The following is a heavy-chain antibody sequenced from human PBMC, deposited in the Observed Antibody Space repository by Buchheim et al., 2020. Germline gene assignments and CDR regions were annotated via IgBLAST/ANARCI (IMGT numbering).Heavy chain of an antibody. CDR3: ARGGTWDSYYFGMDV. J-gene: IGHJ6*02. CDR2: TRQDGSEI. CDR1: GFTFSDYW. Sequence: EVRLVESGGDLVQPGGSLRLSCAASGFTFSDYWMRWVRQAPGKGLEWVANTRQDGSEIYYVDSVKGRFTISRHNAKKLLYLQMNSLRAEDTAVYYCARGGTWDSYYFGMDVWGQGTT. V-gene: IGHV3-7*01. D-gene: IGHD2-15*01.